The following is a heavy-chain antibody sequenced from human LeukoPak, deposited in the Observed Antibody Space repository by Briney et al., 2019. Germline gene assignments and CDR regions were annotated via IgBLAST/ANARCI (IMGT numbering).Heavy chain of an antibody. D-gene: IGHD3-3*01. J-gene: IGHJ6*03. CDR1: GFTFSSYS. Sequence: GGSLRLSCAASGFTFSSYSMNWVRQAPGKGLEWVSYISSSSSTIYYADSVKGRFTISRDNAKNSLYLQMKSLRAEDTAVYYCARAAYYDFWSGPYYYYMDVWGKGTTVTVSS. V-gene: IGHV3-48*01. CDR2: ISSSSSTI. CDR3: ARAAYYDFWSGPYYYYMDV.